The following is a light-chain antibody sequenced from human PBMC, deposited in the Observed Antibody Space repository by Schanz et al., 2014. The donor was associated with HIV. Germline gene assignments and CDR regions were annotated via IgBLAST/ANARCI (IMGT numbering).Light chain of an antibody. V-gene: IGKV3-20*01. CDR3: QQYGDSLPYT. CDR2: GAS. Sequence: EIVMTQSPATLSVSPGERATLSCRASQMFISSYLAWYHQKPGQAPRLLIYGASNRATGISDRFSGSGSGTDFTLTISRLEPEDFAVYYCQQYGDSLPYTFGQGTKVEI. CDR1: QMFISSY. J-gene: IGKJ2*01.